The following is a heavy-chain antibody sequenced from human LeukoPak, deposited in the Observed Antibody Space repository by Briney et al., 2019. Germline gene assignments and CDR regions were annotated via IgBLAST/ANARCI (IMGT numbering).Heavy chain of an antibody. CDR1: EFTFSSYS. D-gene: IGHD4-11*01. CDR2: ISTSSRVI. V-gene: IGHV3-48*01. J-gene: IGHJ6*03. Sequence: GGSLRLSCAASEFTFSSYSMNWVRQAPGKGLEWVSYISTSSRVIYYADSVKGRFTISRDNAKNSLYLQMNSLRAEDTAVYYCARVYSTYMDVWGKGTTVTVSS. CDR3: ARVYSTYMDV.